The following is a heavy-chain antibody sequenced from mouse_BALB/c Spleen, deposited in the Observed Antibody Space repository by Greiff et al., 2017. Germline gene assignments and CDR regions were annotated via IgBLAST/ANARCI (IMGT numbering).Heavy chain of an antibody. CDR3: ARSGGRDLFAY. Sequence: QVQLQQSGAELARPGASVKMSCKASGYTFTSYTMHWVKQRPGQGLEWIGYINPSSGYTNYNQKFKDKATLTADKSSSTAYMQLSSLTSEDSAVYYCARSGGRDLFAYWGQGTLVTVSA. CDR1: GYTFTSYT. J-gene: IGHJ3*01. V-gene: IGHV1-4*01. CDR2: INPSSGYT. D-gene: IGHD3-1*01.